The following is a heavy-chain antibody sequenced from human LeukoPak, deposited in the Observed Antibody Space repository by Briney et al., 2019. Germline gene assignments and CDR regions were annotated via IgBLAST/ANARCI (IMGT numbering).Heavy chain of an antibody. V-gene: IGHV1-18*01. CDR1: GYTFTSYG. Sequence: GASVKVSCKASGYTFTSYGISWVRQAPGQGLEWMGWISAYNGNTNYAQKLQGRVTMTTDTSTSTAYMELRSLRSDDTAVYYCAREAVYSSSSGWFDPWGQGTLVTVSS. J-gene: IGHJ5*02. CDR3: AREAVYSSSSGWFDP. D-gene: IGHD6-6*01. CDR2: ISAYNGNT.